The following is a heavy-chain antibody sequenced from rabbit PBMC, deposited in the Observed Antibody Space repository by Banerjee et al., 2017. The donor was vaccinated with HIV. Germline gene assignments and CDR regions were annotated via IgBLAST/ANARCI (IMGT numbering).Heavy chain of an antibody. CDR1: GFDFSSNA. J-gene: IGHJ4*01. CDR3: AGDGAGYAGYGYARL. V-gene: IGHV1S47*01. CDR2: IYNGSGNT. D-gene: IGHD6-1*01. Sequence: QEHLVESGGDLVKPEGSLTLTCKASGFDFSSNAMCWVRQAPGKRPEWIACIYNGSGNTYYASWVNSRFSISKTSSTTVALQMTSRTAADTAAYFCAGDGAGYAGYGYARLWGPGTLVTVS.